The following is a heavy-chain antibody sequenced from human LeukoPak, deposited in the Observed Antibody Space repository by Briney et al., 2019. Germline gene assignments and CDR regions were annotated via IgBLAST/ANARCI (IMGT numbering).Heavy chain of an antibody. D-gene: IGHD1-26*01. V-gene: IGHV1-69*13. CDR1: GGTFTSYA. CDR2: IIPISGTT. CDR3: ARKLRLGGNWFDP. Sequence: SVKVSCKTSGGTFTSYAITWVRQAPGQGLEWMGKIIPISGTTNYAQKFQGRVTFTADESTSTAYMELNSLRSEDTALYYCARKLRLGGNWFDPWGQGTLVTVSS. J-gene: IGHJ5*02.